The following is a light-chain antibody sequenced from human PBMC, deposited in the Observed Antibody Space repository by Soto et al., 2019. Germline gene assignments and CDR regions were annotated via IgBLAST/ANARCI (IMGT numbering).Light chain of an antibody. CDR2: GVS. CDR3: QQYGRSPLT. CDR1: ESLSTNY. Sequence: IVLTQSPGTLSLSPGERATLSCRANESLSTNYLAWYQQKPGQAPRLLISGVSRRATGIPDRVSGSGSGTDFTLTISRLEPEDFAVYYFQQYGRSPLTFGGGTKVDIK. J-gene: IGKJ4*01. V-gene: IGKV3-20*01.